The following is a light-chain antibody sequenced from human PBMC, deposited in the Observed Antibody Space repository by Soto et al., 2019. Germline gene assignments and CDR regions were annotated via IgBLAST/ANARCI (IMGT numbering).Light chain of an antibody. V-gene: IGKV3-11*01. J-gene: IGKJ3*01. Sequence: EIVLTRSPATLSLSPGERATLSCRASQSIRTYLAWYQQRPGQAPRLLIYDASNRATGIPARFSGSGSGTDFTLTISSLEPEDFAVYYCQQRSNWPRIFGPGTKVDIK. CDR3: QQRSNWPRI. CDR2: DAS. CDR1: QSIRTY.